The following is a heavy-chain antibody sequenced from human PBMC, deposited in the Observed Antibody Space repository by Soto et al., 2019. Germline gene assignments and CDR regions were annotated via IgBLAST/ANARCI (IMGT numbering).Heavy chain of an antibody. CDR3: ARSIVVVTALDY. Sequence: QVQLVQSGAEVKKPGASVKVSCKASGYTFTSYAMHWVRQAPGQRLEWMGWINAGNGTTKYSHKFQGRVTITRDTSASTAYMELSSLRSEDTAVYYCARSIVVVTALDYWGQGTLVTVSS. J-gene: IGHJ4*02. CDR1: GYTFTSYA. V-gene: IGHV1-3*01. CDR2: INAGNGTT. D-gene: IGHD2-21*02.